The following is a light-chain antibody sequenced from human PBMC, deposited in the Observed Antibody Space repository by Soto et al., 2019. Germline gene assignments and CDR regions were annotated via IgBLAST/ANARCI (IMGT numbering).Light chain of an antibody. J-gene: IGLJ3*02. CDR1: RSDVGAYNL. Sequence: QSVLTQPASVSGSPGQSITISCTGTRSDVGAYNLVSWYQQHPCRAPKLFIFDVSNRPSGVSNRFSGSKSGNTASLTISGLQAEDEAFYYCSSYTNTSTLVFGGGTQLTVL. V-gene: IGLV2-14*02. CDR2: DVS. CDR3: SSYTNTSTLV.